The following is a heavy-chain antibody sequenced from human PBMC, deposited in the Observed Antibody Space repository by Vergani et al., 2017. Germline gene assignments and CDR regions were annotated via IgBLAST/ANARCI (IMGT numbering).Heavy chain of an antibody. CDR2: IYYSGST. J-gene: IGHJ4*02. D-gene: IGHD7-27*01. CDR3: ARDHVGIVDY. V-gene: IGHV4-59*01. Sequence: QVQLQELGPGLVKPSETLSLTCTVSGGSISSYYWSWIRQPPGKGLEWIGYIYYSGSTNYNPSLKSRVTISVDTSKNQFSLKLSSVTAADTAVYYCARDHVGIVDYWGQGTLVTVSS. CDR1: GGSISSYY.